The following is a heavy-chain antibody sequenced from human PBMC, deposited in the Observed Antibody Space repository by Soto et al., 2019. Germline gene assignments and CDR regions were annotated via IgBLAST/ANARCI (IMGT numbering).Heavy chain of an antibody. D-gene: IGHD2-2*03. J-gene: IGHJ3*02. CDR3: ARGGYCSSTTCYRLNAFDI. V-gene: IGHV3-48*03. CDR2: VSSSGSTI. Sequence: KGLEWVSYVSSSGSTIYYADSVRGRFTISRDNAKNSLYLQMNSLRAEDTAVYYCARGGYCSSTTCYRLNAFDIWGQGTMVTVSS.